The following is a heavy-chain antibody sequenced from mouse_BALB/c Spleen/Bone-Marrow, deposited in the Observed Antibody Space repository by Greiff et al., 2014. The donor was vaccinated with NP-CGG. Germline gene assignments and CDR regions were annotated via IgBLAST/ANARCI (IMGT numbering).Heavy chain of an antibody. CDR2: IDPANGNT. Sequence: VQLQQSGAELVKPGASVKLSCTASGFNIKDTYMHWVKQRPEQGLEWIGRIDPANGNTKYDPKFQGKATITADTSSNTAYLQLSSLTSEDSAFYYCARWEYYAMDYWGQGTSVTVSS. CDR1: GFNIKDTY. J-gene: IGHJ4*01. CDR3: ARWEYYAMDY. V-gene: IGHV14-3*02. D-gene: IGHD4-1*01.